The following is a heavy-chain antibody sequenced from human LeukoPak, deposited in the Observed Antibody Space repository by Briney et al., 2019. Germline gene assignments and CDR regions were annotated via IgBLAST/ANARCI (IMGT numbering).Heavy chain of an antibody. CDR3: ARDRQPRDSKLDY. CDR2: IWYDGSNQ. D-gene: IGHD6-13*01. CDR1: GFTFRSYG. V-gene: IGHV3-33*01. Sequence: PGGSLRLSCAASGFTFRSYGMHWVRQAPGKGLEWVAVIWYDGSNQYADSVKGRFTISRDNSKNTLYLQMNSLRAEDTAVYYCARDRQPRDSKLDYWGQGTLVTVSS. J-gene: IGHJ4*02.